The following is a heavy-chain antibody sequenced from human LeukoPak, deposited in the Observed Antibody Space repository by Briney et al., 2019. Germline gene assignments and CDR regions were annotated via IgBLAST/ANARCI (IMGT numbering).Heavy chain of an antibody. CDR1: GFTFSNYS. V-gene: IGHV3-21*01. CDR3: ARGDYGDYVNDY. D-gene: IGHD4-17*01. J-gene: IGHJ4*02. CDR2: ISSSSSYI. Sequence: GGSLRLSCAASGFTFSNYSMNWVRQAPGKGLEWVSSISSSSSYIYYADSVKGRFTISRDNAKNSLYLQMNSLRAEDTAVYYCARGDYGDYVNDYWGQGTLVTVSS.